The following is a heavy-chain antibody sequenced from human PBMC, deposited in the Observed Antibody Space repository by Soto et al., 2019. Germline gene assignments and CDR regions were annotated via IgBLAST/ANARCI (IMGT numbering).Heavy chain of an antibody. CDR2: ISYGGSNK. V-gene: IGHV3-30*18. CDR1: GFTFSSYG. J-gene: IGHJ2*01. D-gene: IGHD5-12*01. Sequence: GGSLRLSCAASGFTFSSYGMHWVRQAPGKGLEWVAVISYGGSNKYYADSVKGRFTISRDNFKSTVYLQMNNLRAEDTAVYYCAKVGWSRYAPGVDLWGGGPLVTVSS. CDR3: AKVGWSRYAPGVDL.